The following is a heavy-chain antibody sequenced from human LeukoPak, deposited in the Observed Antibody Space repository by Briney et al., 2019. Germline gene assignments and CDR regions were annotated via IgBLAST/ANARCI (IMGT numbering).Heavy chain of an antibody. J-gene: IGHJ4*02. D-gene: IGHD5-18*01. V-gene: IGHV3-21*01. CDR1: GFTFNKYT. Sequence: GSLRLSCAASGFTFNKYTMNWVRQAPGKGLEWVSSITSSSSYIYYADSVKGRFTISRDNAKKSLSLQMNSLRAEDTAVYYCATHVDTAMVTPLDYWGQGTLVIVSS. CDR3: ATHVDTAMVTPLDY. CDR2: ITSSSSYI.